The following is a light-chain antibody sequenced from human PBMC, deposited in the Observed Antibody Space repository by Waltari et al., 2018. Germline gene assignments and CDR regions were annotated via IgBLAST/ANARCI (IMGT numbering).Light chain of an antibody. CDR2: EVT. J-gene: IGLJ2*01. Sequence: QSALTQPASVSGSPAQSVTLSCTGTSSDLGTYDLVSWYQHHPGKAPKLIIYEVTKRPSDVSNRVSSSKTGNTASLTVSGLQADDEADYYCCSYVGGSTFFGGGKRLTVL. V-gene: IGLV2-23*02. CDR1: SSDLGTYDL. CDR3: CSYVGGSTF.